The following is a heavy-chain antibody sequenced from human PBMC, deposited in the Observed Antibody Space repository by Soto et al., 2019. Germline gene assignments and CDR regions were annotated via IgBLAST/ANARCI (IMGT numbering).Heavy chain of an antibody. CDR1: GFTFSRYS. J-gene: IGHJ5*02. D-gene: IGHD4-17*01. CDR2: ISSSSRTI. V-gene: IGHV3-48*02. CDR3: ASALDYGGNTPWFDP. Sequence: GGSLRLSCAASGFTFSRYSMNWVRQAPGKGLEWVSYISSSSRTIYYADSVKGRFTISRDNATHSLYLQMNNLRDEDTAVYYCASALDYGGNTPWFDPWGPGTLVTVSS.